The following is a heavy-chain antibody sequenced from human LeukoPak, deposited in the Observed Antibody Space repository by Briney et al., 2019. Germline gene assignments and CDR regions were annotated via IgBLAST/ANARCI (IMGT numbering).Heavy chain of an antibody. CDR3: TTARKVLLWFGDPVGGDYMDV. Sequence: GGSLRLSCAASGFTFSNAWMSWVRQAPGKGLEWVGRIKSKTDGGTTDYAAPVKGRFTISRDDSKNTLYRQMNSLKTEDTAVYYCTTARKVLLWFGDPVGGDYMDVWGKGTTVTVSS. CDR1: GFTFSNAW. CDR2: IKSKTDGGTT. D-gene: IGHD3-10*01. V-gene: IGHV3-15*01. J-gene: IGHJ6*03.